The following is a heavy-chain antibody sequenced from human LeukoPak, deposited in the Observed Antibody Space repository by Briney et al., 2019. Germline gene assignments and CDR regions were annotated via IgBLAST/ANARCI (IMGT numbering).Heavy chain of an antibody. Sequence: GGSLRPSCAASGFTFSSYAMSWVRQAPGKGLEWVSAISGSGGSTYYADSVKGRFTISRDNSKNTLYLQMNSLRAEATAVYYCAKDSGDEVLLCFGEAYFDYWGQGTRSPSPQ. CDR1: GFTFSSYA. CDR2: ISGSGGST. CDR3: AKDSGDEVLLCFGEAYFDY. V-gene: IGHV3-23*01. D-gene: IGHD3-10*01. J-gene: IGHJ4*02.